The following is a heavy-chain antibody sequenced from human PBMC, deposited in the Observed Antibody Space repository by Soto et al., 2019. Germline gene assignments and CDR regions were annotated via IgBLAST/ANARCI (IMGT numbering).Heavy chain of an antibody. Sequence: GESLKISCKGSGYSFTSYWISWVRQMPGKGLEWMGRIDPSDSYTNYSPSFQGHVTISADKSISTAYLQWSSLKASDTAMYYCARLGERYCSSTSCYDMDVWGQGTTVTVSS. CDR3: ARLGERYCSSTSCYDMDV. D-gene: IGHD2-2*01. CDR2: IDPSDSYT. CDR1: GYSFTSYW. J-gene: IGHJ6*02. V-gene: IGHV5-10-1*01.